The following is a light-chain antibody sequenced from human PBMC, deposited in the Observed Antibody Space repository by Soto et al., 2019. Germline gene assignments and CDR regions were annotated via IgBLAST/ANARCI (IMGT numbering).Light chain of an antibody. V-gene: IGKV3-20*01. Sequence: EIVMTQSPATLSVFPGEGVTLSCRASQHLYNNLAWYRHKPGQAPRLLLYGASNRATGIPDRFSGSGSGTDFTLTISRLEPEDFAVYYCQQYGSSGTFGQGTKVDIK. J-gene: IGKJ1*01. CDR3: QQYGSSGT. CDR1: QHLYNN. CDR2: GAS.